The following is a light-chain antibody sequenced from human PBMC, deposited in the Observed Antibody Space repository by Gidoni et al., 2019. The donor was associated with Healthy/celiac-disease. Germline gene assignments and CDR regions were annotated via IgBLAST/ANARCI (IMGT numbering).Light chain of an antibody. CDR1: QSISSY. J-gene: IGKJ5*01. Sequence: DIQMTQSPSSLSASVGDRVTSTRRASQSISSYLNWYQQNPEKAPKLLIYAASSLQSGVPSRFGGGSSGADFPLTISSLPPEYVATYCCQQSCSTPITFGPGTRLEIK. CDR2: AAS. V-gene: IGKV1-39*01. CDR3: QQSCSTPIT.